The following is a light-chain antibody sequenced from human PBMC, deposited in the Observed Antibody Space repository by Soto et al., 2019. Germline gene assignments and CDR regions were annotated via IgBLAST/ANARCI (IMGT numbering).Light chain of an antibody. CDR1: HTISIW. CDR3: QHYNTYSEA. Sequence: INMSQSPSTLCVSLGDIVAMTFRASHTISIWLAWYQQKPGKAPKLLIYTASTLKSGVPSRFSGSGSGTEFTLTISSLQPDDFATYYCQHYNTYSEAFGQGTKVDI. V-gene: IGKV1-5*03. CDR2: TAS. J-gene: IGKJ1*01.